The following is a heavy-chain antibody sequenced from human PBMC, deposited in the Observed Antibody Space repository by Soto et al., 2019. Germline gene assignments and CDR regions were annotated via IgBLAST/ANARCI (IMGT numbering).Heavy chain of an antibody. Sequence: QVQLVQSGAEVKQPGSSVKVSCKASGGTFSSYAITWVRQAPGQGLEWMGGIIPIFGTANYAQKFQGRVTITADESTSTAYMELSSLRSEDTAVYYCARDRGPSSGYYPSWFDPWGQGTLVTVSS. V-gene: IGHV1-69*12. J-gene: IGHJ5*02. CDR3: ARDRGPSSGYYPSWFDP. CDR2: IIPIFGTA. CDR1: GGTFSSYA. D-gene: IGHD3-22*01.